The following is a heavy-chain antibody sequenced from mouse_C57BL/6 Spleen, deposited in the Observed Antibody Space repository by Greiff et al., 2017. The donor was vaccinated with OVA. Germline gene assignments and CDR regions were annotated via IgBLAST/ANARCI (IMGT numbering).Heavy chain of an antibody. CDR3: ARCPSTVVATNWYFDV. CDR2: ISYSGST. V-gene: IGHV3-8*01. J-gene: IGHJ1*03. Sequence: DVKLVESGPGLAKPSQTLSLTCSVTGYSITSDYWNWIRKFPGNKLEYMGYISYSGSTYYNPSLKSRISITRDTSKNQYYLQLNSVTTEDTATYYCARCPSTVVATNWYFDVWGTGTTVTVSS. CDR1: GYSITSDY. D-gene: IGHD1-1*01.